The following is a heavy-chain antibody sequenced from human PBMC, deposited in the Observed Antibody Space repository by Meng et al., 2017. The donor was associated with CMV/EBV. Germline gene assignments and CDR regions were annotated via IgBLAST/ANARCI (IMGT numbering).Heavy chain of an antibody. Sequence: GESLKISCAASGFTFSSYSMNWVRQAPGKGLERVSSISSSSSYIYYADSVKGRFTISRDNAKNSLYLQMKSLRAEDTAVYYCARHVVKDGYYYYYGMDVWGQGTTVTVSS. J-gene: IGHJ6*02. CDR2: ISSSSSYI. D-gene: IGHD5-24*01. CDR1: GFTFSSYS. CDR3: ARHVVKDGYYYYYGMDV. V-gene: IGHV3-21*01.